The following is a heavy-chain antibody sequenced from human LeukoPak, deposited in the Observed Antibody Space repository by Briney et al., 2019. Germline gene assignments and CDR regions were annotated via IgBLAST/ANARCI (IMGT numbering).Heavy chain of an antibody. CDR3: ARALTGYLHDF. V-gene: IGHV4-59*01. CDR1: GGSISSYY. CDR2: IHYTGST. Sequence: ASETLSLTCTVSGGSISSYYWSWIRQPPGKGLEWIGYIHYTGSTNYNPSLKSRLTISVDTSKSQFSLKLNSVTAADSAVYYCARALTGYLHDFRGQGTLVTVSS. J-gene: IGHJ4*02. D-gene: IGHD3-9*01.